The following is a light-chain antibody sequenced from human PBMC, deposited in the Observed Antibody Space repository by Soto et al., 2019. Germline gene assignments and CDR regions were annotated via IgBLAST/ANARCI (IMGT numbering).Light chain of an antibody. CDR2: DDS. CDR3: QVWDGDSDHRV. Sequence: SYVLTQPPSVSVAPGQTARITCGGNDIGRKSVHWYQQKAGQAPVLVVYDDSDRPSGIPERISGSNSGNTATLTISRVAAGAEADYYCQVWDGDSDHRVFGGGTQLTVL. J-gene: IGLJ3*02. CDR1: DIGRKS. V-gene: IGLV3-21*02.